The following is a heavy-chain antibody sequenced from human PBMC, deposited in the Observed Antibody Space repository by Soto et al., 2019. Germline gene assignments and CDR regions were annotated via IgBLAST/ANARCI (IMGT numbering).Heavy chain of an antibody. CDR2: IYYTGST. CDR1: GGYVHSYY. CDR3: ARARVRGVSLDYDF. D-gene: IGHD2-8*01. Sequence: SETLSLTCSVSGGYVHSYYWSWLRQSPGRGLEWIAYIYYTGSTKYNPSLKSRATISLDTSKNEVYLKMTSVTAADTAVYYCARARVRGVSLDYDFWGQGTQVTVSS. J-gene: IGHJ4*02. V-gene: IGHV4-59*02.